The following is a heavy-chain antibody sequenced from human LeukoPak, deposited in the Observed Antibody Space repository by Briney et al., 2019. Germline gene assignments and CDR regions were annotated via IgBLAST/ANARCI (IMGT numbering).Heavy chain of an antibody. J-gene: IGHJ4*02. D-gene: IGHD4-17*01. CDR3: ARDRGYGDYKTFDY. CDR2: IIPIFGTA. V-gene: IGHV1-69*05. CDR1: GGTFSSFA. Sequence: EASVKVSCKTSGGTFSSFAISWVRQAPGQGLEWVGRIIPIFGTANYAQEFQGRVTITRDTSASTAYMELSSLRSEDMAVYYCARDRGYGDYKTFDYWGQGTLVTVSS.